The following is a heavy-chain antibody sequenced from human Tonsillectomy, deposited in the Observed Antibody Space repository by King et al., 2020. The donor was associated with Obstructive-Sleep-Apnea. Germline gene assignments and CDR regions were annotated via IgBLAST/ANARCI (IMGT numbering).Heavy chain of an antibody. CDR1: GDSISSVNW. D-gene: IGHD3-10*01. V-gene: IGHV4-4*02. Sequence: QLQESGPGLVKPSGTLSLTCAVSGDSISSVNWWSWVRQPPGKGLEWIGEIYHSGNTNYNPSLKSRVTISVDKSKNQFSLKLTSVTAADTAVYYCARVLRWFGELHFDCWGQGTLVTVSS. J-gene: IGHJ4*02. CDR3: ARVLRWFGELHFDC. CDR2: IYHSGNT.